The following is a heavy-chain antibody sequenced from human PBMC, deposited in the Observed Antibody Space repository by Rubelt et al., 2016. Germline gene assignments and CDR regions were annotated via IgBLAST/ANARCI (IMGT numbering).Heavy chain of an antibody. CDR2: INHSGST. CDR3: ARGGRYYGSGSYQRHNWFDP. J-gene: IGHJ5*02. Sequence: QVQLQQWGAGLLKPSETLSLTCAVYGGSFSGYYRSWIRQPPGKGLEWIGEINHSGSTNYNPSLKSRVTRTVDTSKNQFSLKLSSVTAADTAVYYCARGGRYYGSGSYQRHNWFDPWGQGTLVTVSS. V-gene: IGHV4-34*01. CDR1: GGSFSGYY. D-gene: IGHD3-10*01.